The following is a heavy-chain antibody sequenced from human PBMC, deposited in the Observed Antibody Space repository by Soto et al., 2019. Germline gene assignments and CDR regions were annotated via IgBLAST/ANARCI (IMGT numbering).Heavy chain of an antibody. CDR2: IYSGGST. Sequence: EVQLVESGGGLVQPGGSLRLSCAASGFTVSSNYMSWVRQAPGKGLEWVSVIYSGGSTYYADSVKGRFTISRDNSKNTLYLQMNSLRAEDTAVYYCARAAKSSGYYYRYDFDYWGQGTLVTVSS. D-gene: IGHD3-22*01. J-gene: IGHJ4*02. V-gene: IGHV3-66*01. CDR1: GFTVSSNY. CDR3: ARAAKSSGYYYRYDFDY.